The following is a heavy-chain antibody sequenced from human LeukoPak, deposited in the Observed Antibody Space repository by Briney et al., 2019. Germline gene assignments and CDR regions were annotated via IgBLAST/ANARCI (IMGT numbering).Heavy chain of an antibody. D-gene: IGHD6-13*01. V-gene: IGHV1-2*02. J-gene: IGHJ5*02. CDR1: GYTFTGYY. Sequence: GASVKVSCKASGYTFTGYYMHWVRQAPGQGLEWMGWINPNSGGTNYAQKFQGRVTMTRNTSISTAYMELSSLRSEDTAVYYCARSPAAGRPLNWFDPWGQGTLVTVSS. CDR3: ARSPAAGRPLNWFDP. CDR2: INPNSGGT.